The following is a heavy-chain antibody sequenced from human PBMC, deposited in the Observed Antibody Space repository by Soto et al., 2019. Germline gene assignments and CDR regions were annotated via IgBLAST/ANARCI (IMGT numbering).Heavy chain of an antibody. Sequence: QVQLVQSGAEVKKPGALVKVSCKASGYTFTSYGISWVRQAPGQGLEWMGWISAYNGNTNYAQKLQGRVTMTTDTSTSTAYMELRSLRSDDTAVYYCARSDCSGGSCYSYYLDYWGQGTLVTVSS. V-gene: IGHV1-18*01. D-gene: IGHD2-15*01. CDR1: GYTFTSYG. CDR2: ISAYNGNT. J-gene: IGHJ4*02. CDR3: ARSDCSGGSCYSYYLDY.